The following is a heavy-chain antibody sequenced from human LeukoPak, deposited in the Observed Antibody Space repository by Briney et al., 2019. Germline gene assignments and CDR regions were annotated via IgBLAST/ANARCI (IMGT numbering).Heavy chain of an antibody. CDR1: GYSFTSYW. CDR2: INPSGGST. D-gene: IGHD1-26*01. CDR3: ARVSSPGGSFDY. J-gene: IGHJ4*02. Sequence: GESLKISCKGSGYSFTSYWIGWVRQAPGQGLEWMGIINPSGGSTSYAQKFQGRVTMTRDTSTSTVYMELSSLRSEDTAVYYCARVSSPGGSFDYWGQGTLVTVSS. V-gene: IGHV1-46*01.